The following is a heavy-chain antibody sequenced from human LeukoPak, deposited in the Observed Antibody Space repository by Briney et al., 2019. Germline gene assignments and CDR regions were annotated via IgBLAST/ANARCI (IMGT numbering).Heavy chain of an antibody. CDR3: AYCSGGSCYSDGFDI. Sequence: ASVKVSCKASGYTFTGYYMHWVRQAPGQGLEWMGWINPNSGGTNYAQKFQGRVTLTRDTSTSTGYMELSRLRSDDRAVYYCAYCSGGSCYSDGFDIWGQGTMVTVSS. J-gene: IGHJ3*02. CDR1: GYTFTGYY. D-gene: IGHD2-15*01. V-gene: IGHV1-2*02. CDR2: INPNSGGT.